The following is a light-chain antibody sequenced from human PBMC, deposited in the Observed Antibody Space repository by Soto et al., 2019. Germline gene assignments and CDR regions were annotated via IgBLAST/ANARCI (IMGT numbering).Light chain of an antibody. J-gene: IGKJ1*01. Sequence: EIFIAQAPVTLSVSPVETVTLSCMASQSVSGYLDWFHQKPGQAPRLVLLRIFTRAIGVPARFSGSGSETEFTLTISGLQSEDSGVYYCLQHYSWPWTFGQGTKVDI. CDR3: LQHYSWPWT. V-gene: IGKV3-15*01. CDR2: RIF. CDR1: QSVSGY.